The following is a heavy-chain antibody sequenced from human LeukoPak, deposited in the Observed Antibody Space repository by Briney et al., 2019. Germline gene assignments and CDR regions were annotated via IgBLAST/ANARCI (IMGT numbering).Heavy chain of an antibody. J-gene: IGHJ4*02. V-gene: IGHV3-21*01. CDR3: ARAPTFTGWFDY. Sequence: GGSLRLSCAASGFTFSSYEMNWVRQAPGKGLEWVSSISSSSSYIYYADSVKGRFTISRDNAKNSLYLQMNSLRVEDTAVYYCARAPTFTGWFDYWGRGTLVTVSS. D-gene: IGHD6-19*01. CDR1: GFTFSSYE. CDR2: ISSSSSYI.